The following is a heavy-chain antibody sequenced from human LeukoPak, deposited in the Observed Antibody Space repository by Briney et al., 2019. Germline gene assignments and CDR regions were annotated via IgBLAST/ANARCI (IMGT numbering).Heavy chain of an antibody. V-gene: IGHV4-34*01. CDR1: GGSFSGYY. D-gene: IGHD3-10*01. CDR2: INHSGST. J-gene: IGHJ4*02. Sequence: SETLSLTCAVYGGSFSGYYWSWIRQPPGKGLEWIGEINHSGSTNYNPSLKSRVTISVDTSKNQFSLKLSSVTAANTAVYYCARVGYYGSGSYYNVRMGHYFDYWGQGTLVTVSS. CDR3: ARVGYYGSGSYYNVRMGHYFDY.